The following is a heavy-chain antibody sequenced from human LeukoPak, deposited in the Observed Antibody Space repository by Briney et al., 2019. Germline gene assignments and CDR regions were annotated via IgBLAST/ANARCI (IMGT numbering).Heavy chain of an antibody. CDR1: GGSISSGDYY. CDR2: IYYSGTT. V-gene: IGHV4-30-4*01. CDR3: ARDENSDWYFDL. D-gene: IGHD1/OR15-1a*01. J-gene: IGHJ2*01. Sequence: SQTLSLTCSVSGGSISSGDYYWSWIRQPPGKGLEWIGYIYYSGTTYYNPSLKSRVTISVDKSKNQFSLKLSSVTAADTAVYYCARDENSDWYFDLWGRGTLVTVSS.